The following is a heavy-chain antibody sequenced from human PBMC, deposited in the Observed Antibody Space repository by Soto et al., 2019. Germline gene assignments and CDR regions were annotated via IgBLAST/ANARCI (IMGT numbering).Heavy chain of an antibody. J-gene: IGHJ6*02. D-gene: IGHD3-10*01. V-gene: IGHV3-33*03. CDR3: AKDQVLREYYGHALDV. CDR2: IWYDGSGQ. CDR1: GFTFRNYG. Sequence: QVQLVESGGGVVQPGRSLRLSCVVSGFTFRNYGMHWVRQAPGKGLEWVADIWYDGSGQRYADSVQGRFTISRDNSKNTLYLQMNSLRVEDTAVYYCAKDQVLREYYGHALDVLGQGTTVTVSS.